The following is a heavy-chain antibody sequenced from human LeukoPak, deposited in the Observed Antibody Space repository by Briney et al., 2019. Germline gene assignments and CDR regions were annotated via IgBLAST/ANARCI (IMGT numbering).Heavy chain of an antibody. D-gene: IGHD6-13*01. J-gene: IGHJ6*02. V-gene: IGHV1-2*04. Sequence: ALVKVSCKASGYTFTGYYMHWLRQAPGQGLEWMGWINPNSGGTNYAQKFQGWVTMTRDTSISTAYMELSRLRSDDTAVYYCARMSGAIAAAANYYYYYGMDVWGQGTTVTVSS. CDR1: GYTFTGYY. CDR3: ARMSGAIAAAANYYYYYGMDV. CDR2: INPNSGGT.